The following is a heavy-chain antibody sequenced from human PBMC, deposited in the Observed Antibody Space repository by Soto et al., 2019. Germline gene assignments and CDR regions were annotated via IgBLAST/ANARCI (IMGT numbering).Heavy chain of an antibody. Sequence: ASVKVSCKASGGTFSSYAISWVRQAPGQGLEWMGGIIPIFGTANYAQKFQGRVTTTADRSTSTAYMELSSLRSEDTAVYYCARDLMGGHYYYGMDVWGQGTTVTVSS. CDR3: ARDLMGGHYYYGMDV. J-gene: IGHJ6*02. D-gene: IGHD3-16*01. CDR1: GGTFSSYA. CDR2: IIPIFGTA. V-gene: IGHV1-69*06.